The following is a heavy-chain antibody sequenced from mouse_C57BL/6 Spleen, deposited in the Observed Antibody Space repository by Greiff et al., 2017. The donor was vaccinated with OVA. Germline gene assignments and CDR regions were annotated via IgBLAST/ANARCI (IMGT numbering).Heavy chain of an antibody. D-gene: IGHD1-1*01. CDR1: GYTFTSYW. CDR2: INPSNGGT. Sequence: QVQLQQPGTELVKPGASVKLSCKASGYTFTSYWMHWVKQRPGQGLEWIGNINPSNGGTNYNEKIKSKATLTVDKSSSTAYMQLSSLTSEDSAVYDCAITTVVEDYFDYWGQGTTLTVSS. J-gene: IGHJ2*01. CDR3: AITTVVEDYFDY. V-gene: IGHV1-53*01.